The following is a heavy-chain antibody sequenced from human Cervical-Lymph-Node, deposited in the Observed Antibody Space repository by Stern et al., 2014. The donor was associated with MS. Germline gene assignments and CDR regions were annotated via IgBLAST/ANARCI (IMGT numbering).Heavy chain of an antibody. CDR1: GFTFSTYA. D-gene: IGHD2-2*01. J-gene: IGHJ6*02. CDR2: ISDSGVYT. V-gene: IGHV3-23*01. Sequence: EVQLLESGGGLVQPGGSLRLSCAASGFTFSTYAFSWVRQAPGKGLEWVSSISDSGVYTYDAYSVKGRFTISRDNSKSMLYLEMQSLRAEDTAVYHCAKDLGRGVVVVPLYGLDVWGQGTTVTVSS. CDR3: AKDLGRGVVVVPLYGLDV.